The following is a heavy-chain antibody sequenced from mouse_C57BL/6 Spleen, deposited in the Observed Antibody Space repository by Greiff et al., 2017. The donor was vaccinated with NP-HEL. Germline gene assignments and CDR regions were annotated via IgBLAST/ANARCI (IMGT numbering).Heavy chain of an antibody. Sequence: EVKLVESGPVLVKPGASVKMSCKASGYTFTDYYMNWVKQSHGKSLEWIGVINPYNGGTSYNQKFKGKATLTVDKSSSTAYMELNSLTSEDSAVYYCARGATSGYFDVWGTGTTVTVSS. CDR2: INPYNGGT. CDR1: GYTFTDYY. V-gene: IGHV1-19*01. D-gene: IGHD3-1*01. CDR3: ARGATSGYFDV. J-gene: IGHJ1*03.